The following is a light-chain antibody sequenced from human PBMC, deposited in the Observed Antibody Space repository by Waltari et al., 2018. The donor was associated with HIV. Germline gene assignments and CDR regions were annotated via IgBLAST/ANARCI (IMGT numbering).Light chain of an antibody. Sequence: QSVLTQTPSASRAPGQRILMSCSGANSNVGNNFVSWFQQVSGGTPRLVIYRNDQRPSGGPARFSAAKSVSTASLDSAGLQSDDEAEYFCASWDDNLNHWVFGGGTKLTV. CDR2: RND. V-gene: IGLV1-44*01. CDR1: NSNVGNNF. J-gene: IGLJ3*02. CDR3: ASWDDNLNHWV.